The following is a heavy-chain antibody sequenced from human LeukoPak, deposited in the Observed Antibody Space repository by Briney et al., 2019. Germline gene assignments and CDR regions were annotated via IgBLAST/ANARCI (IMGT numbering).Heavy chain of an antibody. CDR1: GGSISSGGYS. Sequence: SQTLSLTCTVSGGSISSGGYSWSWIRQHPGKGLEWIGYIYYSGSTYYNPSLKSRVTISVDTSKNQFSLKLSSVTAADTAVYYCARKLGYCSSTSCRNFDYWGQGTLVTVSS. D-gene: IGHD2-2*01. CDR2: IYYSGST. J-gene: IGHJ4*02. CDR3: ARKLGYCSSTSCRNFDY. V-gene: IGHV4-31*03.